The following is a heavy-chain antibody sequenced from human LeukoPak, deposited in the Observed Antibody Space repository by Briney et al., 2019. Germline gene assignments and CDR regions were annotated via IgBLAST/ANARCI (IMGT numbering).Heavy chain of an antibody. CDR3: AKESLPIWAYSSSLDY. CDR2: INTNTRNP. CDR1: GYSFTNHA. J-gene: IGHJ4*02. D-gene: IGHD6-13*01. V-gene: IGHV7-4-1*02. Sequence: EASVKVSCKASGYSFTNHALHWVRQAPGQGLEWLGWINTNTRNPSYGPGLKGRFVFSLDTSVSTAYLQISSLKADDTAVYYCAKESLPIWAYSSSLDYWGQGTLVTVSS.